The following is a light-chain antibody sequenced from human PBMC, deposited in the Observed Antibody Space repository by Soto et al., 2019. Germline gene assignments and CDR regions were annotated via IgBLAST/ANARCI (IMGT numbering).Light chain of an antibody. J-gene: IGKJ2*02. CDR3: QQRSNWPGT. CDR1: QSVSSY. V-gene: IGKV3-11*01. Sequence: EIVLTQSPATLSLSPGERATLSCRASQSVSSYLAWYQHKPDQPPRLLIYDASNRATGIPARFSGSGSGTDFTLTISSLEPEDFAVYYCQQRSNWPGTFGQGTKLEIK. CDR2: DAS.